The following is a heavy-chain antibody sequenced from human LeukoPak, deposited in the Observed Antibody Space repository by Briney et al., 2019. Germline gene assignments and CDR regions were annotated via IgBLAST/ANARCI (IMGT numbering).Heavy chain of an antibody. D-gene: IGHD1-26*01. V-gene: IGHV3-13*01. CDR2: IGTAGDT. CDR1: GFTFSSYD. Sequence: GGSLRLSCAASGFTFSSYDMHWVRHATGKGLEWVSAIGTAGDTYYPGSVKGRFTISRENAKNSLYLQMNSLRAGDTAVYYCARTSGSYGGYYFDYWGQGTLVTVSS. CDR3: ARTSGSYGGYYFDY. J-gene: IGHJ4*02.